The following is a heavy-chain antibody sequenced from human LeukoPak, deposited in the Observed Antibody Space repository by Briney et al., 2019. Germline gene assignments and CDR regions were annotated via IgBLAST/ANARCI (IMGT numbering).Heavy chain of an antibody. CDR3: ARMCSSSPYYFDY. CDR2: IIPIFGTA. CDR1: GGTFSSYA. V-gene: IGHV1-69*06. D-gene: IGHD6-6*01. Sequence: SVKVSCKASGGTFSSYAISWVRQAPGQGLEWMGRIIPIFGTANYAQKFQGRVTITADKSTSTAYMELSSLRSEDTAVYYCARMCSSSPYYFDYWGQGTLVTVSS. J-gene: IGHJ4*02.